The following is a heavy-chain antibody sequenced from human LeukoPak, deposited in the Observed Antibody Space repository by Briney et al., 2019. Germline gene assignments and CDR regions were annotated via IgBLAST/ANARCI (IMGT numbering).Heavy chain of an antibody. Sequence: PGGSLRLSCAASGFTFSSYWMSRVRQAPGKGLEWVANIKQDGSEKYYVDSVKGRFTISRDNAKNSLYLQMNSLRAEDTAVYYCARDGGTGFLDYWGQGTLVTVSS. CDR1: GFTFSSYW. D-gene: IGHD3/OR15-3a*01. CDR3: ARDGGTGFLDY. V-gene: IGHV3-7*01. CDR2: IKQDGSEK. J-gene: IGHJ4*02.